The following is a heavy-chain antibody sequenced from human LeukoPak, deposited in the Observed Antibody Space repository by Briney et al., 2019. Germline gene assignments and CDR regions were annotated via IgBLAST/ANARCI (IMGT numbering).Heavy chain of an antibody. CDR3: ARESGSYSRIEY. CDR2: IYTSGST. D-gene: IGHD1-26*01. V-gene: IGHV4-4*07. J-gene: IGHJ4*02. CDR1: GGSISGYY. Sequence: SETLSLTCTVSGGSISGYYWSWIRQSAGKGPEWIGRIYTSGSTSYNPSLESRVTMSVDTPKNQFSLKLSSVTAADTAVYYCARESGSYSRIEYWGQGTRVTVSS.